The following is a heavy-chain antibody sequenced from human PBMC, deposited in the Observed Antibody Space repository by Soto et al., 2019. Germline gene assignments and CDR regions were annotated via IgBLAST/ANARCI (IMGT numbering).Heavy chain of an antibody. J-gene: IGHJ6*02. D-gene: IGHD3-10*01. CDR3: ARGRYYGSGSRTDYYYYYGMDV. V-gene: IGHV1-69*12. CDR1: GGTFSSYA. Sequence: QVQLVQSGAEVKKPGSSVKVSCKASGGTFSSYAISWVRQAPGQGLEWMGGIIPIFGTATYAQKFQGRVTITADESTSTAYMELSSLRAEDTAVYYCARGRYYGSGSRTDYYYYYGMDVWGQGTTVTVSS. CDR2: IIPIFGTA.